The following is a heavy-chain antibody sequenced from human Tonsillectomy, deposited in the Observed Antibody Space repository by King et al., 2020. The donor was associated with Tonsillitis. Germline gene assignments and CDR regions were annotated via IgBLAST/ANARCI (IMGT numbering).Heavy chain of an antibody. D-gene: IGHD3-22*01. Sequence: VQLVESGGGLVKPGGSLRLSCAGSKFSFSSYSMNWVRQAPGKGLEWVSSISSSSSYIYYADSVKGRFTISRDNAKNSLYLQMNSLRAEDTAVYFCSRDWRNYYDTSGAISLPIDYWGQGTLVTVSS. CDR1: KFSFSSYS. J-gene: IGHJ4*02. V-gene: IGHV3-21*01. CDR3: SRDWRNYYDTSGAISLPIDY. CDR2: ISSSSSYI.